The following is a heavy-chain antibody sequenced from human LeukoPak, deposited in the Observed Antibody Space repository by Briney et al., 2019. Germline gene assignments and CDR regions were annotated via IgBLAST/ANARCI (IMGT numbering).Heavy chain of an antibody. CDR3: AKIGDRRGGSWFDY. V-gene: IGHV1-8*01. D-gene: IGHD2-15*01. Sequence: GASVKISCKTSGYTITSYDINWVRQATGQGLEWMGWMNPNSGNTSYAQKFQGRVTMTRNTSISTAYMELSSLRSEKTAVYYIAKIGDRRGGSWFDYWGQGNLVTVSS. CDR1: GYTITSYD. J-gene: IGHJ4*02. CDR2: MNPNSGNT.